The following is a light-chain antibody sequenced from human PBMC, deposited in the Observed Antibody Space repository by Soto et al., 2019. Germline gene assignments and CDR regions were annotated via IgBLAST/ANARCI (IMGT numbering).Light chain of an antibody. Sequence: EVLLTQSPGTLSLSPGDRATLSCRASQSITNNYMAWYQQRSGQAPRLLIYNTSSRATGIPDRFSGSGSGTDFTLTISRLEAEDFAVYYCQQYDSSSPPYTFGRGTKLEI. CDR1: QSITNNY. J-gene: IGKJ2*01. V-gene: IGKV3-20*01. CDR3: QQYDSSSPPYT. CDR2: NTS.